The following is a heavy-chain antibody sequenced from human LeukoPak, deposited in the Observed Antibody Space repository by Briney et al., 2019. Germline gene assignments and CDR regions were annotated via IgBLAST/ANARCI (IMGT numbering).Heavy chain of an antibody. Sequence: GGSLRLSCAASGFTFNNYAMHWVRQAPGKGLEWVTTIWYDGSNKYYGDSVKGRFTISRDNSKSTLYLQMNSLRAEDTAVCYCARDKGNHPYNWFDPWGQGTLVTVSS. CDR1: GFTFNNYA. D-gene: IGHD1-14*01. CDR3: ARDKGNHPYNWFDP. V-gene: IGHV3-33*01. CDR2: IWYDGSNK. J-gene: IGHJ5*02.